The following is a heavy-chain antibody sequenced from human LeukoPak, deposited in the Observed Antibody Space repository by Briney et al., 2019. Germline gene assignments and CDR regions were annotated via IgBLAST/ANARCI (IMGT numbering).Heavy chain of an antibody. Sequence: GASVKVSCKASGYPFTGYYMHWVRRAPEQGLEWMGWINPNSGGTNYAQKFQGRVTMTRDTSISTAYMELSRLRSDDTAVYYCARDWGYSYGPALDYWGQGTLVTVSS. CDR3: ARDWGYSYGPALDY. J-gene: IGHJ4*02. CDR2: INPNSGGT. V-gene: IGHV1-2*02. CDR1: GYPFTGYY. D-gene: IGHD5-18*01.